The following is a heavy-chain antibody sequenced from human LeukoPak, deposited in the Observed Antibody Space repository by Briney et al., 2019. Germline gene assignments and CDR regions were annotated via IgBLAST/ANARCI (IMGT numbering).Heavy chain of an antibody. Sequence: SETLSLTCTVSGGSISSSSYYWGWIRQPPGKGLEWIGSIYYSGSTYYNPSLKSRVTISVDTSKNQFSLKLSSVTAADTAVYYCARVGVGATSLHFDYWGQGNLVTVSS. V-gene: IGHV4-39*07. J-gene: IGHJ4*02. D-gene: IGHD1-26*01. CDR2: IYYSGST. CDR3: ARVGVGATSLHFDY. CDR1: GGSISSSSYY.